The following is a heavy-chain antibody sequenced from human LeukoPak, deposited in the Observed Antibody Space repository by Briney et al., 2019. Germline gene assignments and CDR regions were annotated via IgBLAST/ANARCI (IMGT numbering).Heavy chain of an antibody. J-gene: IGHJ4*02. CDR2: ISAYNGHT. Sequence: ASVKVSCKASGYTFTSYGIIWVRQAPGQGLEWVGWISAYNGHTKYAQKFQGRVTMTTDTSTSTAYMELRSLRSDDTAVYYCAKAIRIPREKEKFDYWGQGTLVTVSS. V-gene: IGHV1-18*01. CDR3: AKAIRIPREKEKFDY. D-gene: IGHD5-24*01. CDR1: GYTFTSYG.